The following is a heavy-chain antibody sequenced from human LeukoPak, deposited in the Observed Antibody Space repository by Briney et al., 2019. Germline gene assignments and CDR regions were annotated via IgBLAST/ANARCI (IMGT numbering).Heavy chain of an antibody. V-gene: IGHV4-39*07. CDR2: IYYSGST. CDR1: GGSISSSSYY. J-gene: IGHJ4*02. D-gene: IGHD6-13*01. CDR3: ARDSGSSSWNYPAY. Sequence: SETLSLTCTVSGGSISSSSYYWGWIRQPPGKGLEWIGSIYYSGSTYYNPSLKSRVTISVDTSKNQFSLKLSSVTAADTAVYYCARDSGSSSWNYPAYWGQGTLVTVSS.